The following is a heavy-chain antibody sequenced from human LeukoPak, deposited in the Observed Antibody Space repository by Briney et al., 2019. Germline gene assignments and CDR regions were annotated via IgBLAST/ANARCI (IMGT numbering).Heavy chain of an antibody. CDR3: ATLAKVVAANENWFDP. V-gene: IGHV4-34*01. D-gene: IGHD2-15*01. Sequence: SETLSLTCAAYGGSFSGYYWSWISQPPGKGLEWIGEINNSGSTNYNPSLKSRVTRSVDTSKNQFSLKLSSVTAADTAVYYCATLAKVVAANENWFDPWGQGTLVTVSS. CDR2: INNSGST. J-gene: IGHJ5*02. CDR1: GGSFSGYY.